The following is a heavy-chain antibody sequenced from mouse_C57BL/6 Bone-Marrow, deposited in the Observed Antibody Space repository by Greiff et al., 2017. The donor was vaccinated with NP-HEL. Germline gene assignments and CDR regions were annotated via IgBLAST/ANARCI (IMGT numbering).Heavy chain of an antibody. CDR3: ARKVYDGYYGDWYFDV. Sequence: VQLQQSGAELVRPGASVKLSCKASGYTFTSYGISWVKQRTGQGLEWIGEIYPRSGNTYYNEKFKGKATLTADKSSSTAYMELRSLTSEDSAVYYCARKVYDGYYGDWYFDVWGTGTTGTVSS. D-gene: IGHD2-3*01. V-gene: IGHV1-81*01. J-gene: IGHJ1*03. CDR2: IYPRSGNT. CDR1: GYTFTSYG.